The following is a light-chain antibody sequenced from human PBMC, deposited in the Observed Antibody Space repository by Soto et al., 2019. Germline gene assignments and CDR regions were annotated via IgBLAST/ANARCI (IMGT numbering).Light chain of an antibody. CDR2: DAS. J-gene: IGKJ4*01. CDR3: QQRSNWPLT. Sequence: EIVLTQSPATLSLSPGEIATLSCRASQSLSSYLAWYQRKPGQAPRLLIYDASTRATGIPARFSGSGSGTDFTLTISSLEPEDFAVYYCQQRSNWPLTFGGGNKVEIK. V-gene: IGKV3-11*01. CDR1: QSLSSY.